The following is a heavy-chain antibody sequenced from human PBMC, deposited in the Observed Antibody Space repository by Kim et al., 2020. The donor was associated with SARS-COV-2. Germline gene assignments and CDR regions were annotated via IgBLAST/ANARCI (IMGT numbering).Heavy chain of an antibody. CDR3: ARVGGGNKPYYFDY. Sequence: SKTLSLTCAVYGGSFSGYYWSWIRQPPGKGLEWIGEINHSGSTNYNPSLKSRVTISVDTSKNQFSLKLSSVTAADTAVYYCARVGGGNKPYYFDYWGQGTLVTVSS. V-gene: IGHV4-34*01. CDR1: GGSFSGYY. CDR2: INHSGST. D-gene: IGHD2-15*01. J-gene: IGHJ4*02.